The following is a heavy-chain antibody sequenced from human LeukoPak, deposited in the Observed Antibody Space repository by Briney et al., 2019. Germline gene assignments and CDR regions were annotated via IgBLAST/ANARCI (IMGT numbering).Heavy chain of an antibody. D-gene: IGHD6-13*01. CDR3: TGGSTWSLFDY. J-gene: IGHJ4*02. CDR1: GYTLTELS. CDR2: FDPEDGET. Sequence: GASVTVSCKVSGYTLTELSMHWVRQAPGKGLEWMGGFDPEDGETFYAQKFQGRVTMTEDTSTDTTYMEVSSLRSEDTAVYYCTGGSTWSLFDYWGQGTLVTVSS. V-gene: IGHV1-24*01.